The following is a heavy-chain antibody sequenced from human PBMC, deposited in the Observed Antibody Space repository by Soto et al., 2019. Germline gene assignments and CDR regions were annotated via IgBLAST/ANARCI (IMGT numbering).Heavy chain of an antibody. CDR2: IWSDGTTK. CDR1: GFTFSSYH. J-gene: IGHJ4*02. D-gene: IGHD3-22*01. Sequence: QVQLVESGGGVVQPGRSLRLSCAASGFTFSSYHFHWARQAPGKGLEWVAVIWSDGTTKKYADSVKGRFTISRDNSKNTLYLQMNSLVAEDTAVYYCARYDSTGNGYYGGEGTLVFVSS. V-gene: IGHV3-33*01. CDR3: ARYDSTGNGYY.